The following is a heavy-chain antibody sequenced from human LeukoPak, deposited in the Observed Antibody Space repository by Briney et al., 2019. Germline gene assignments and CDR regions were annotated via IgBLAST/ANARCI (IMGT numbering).Heavy chain of an antibody. J-gene: IGHJ4*02. D-gene: IGHD5-12*01. V-gene: IGHV4-39*01. CDR2: IYYSGST. CDR3: ARVFGSGYDSALFDY. CDR1: GGSISSSSYY. Sequence: SETLSLTCTVSGGSISSSSYYWGWIRQPPGKGLEWIGSIYYSGSTYYNPSLKSRVTISVDTSKNQFSLKLSSVTAADTAVYYCARVFGSGYDSALFDYWGQGTLVTVSS.